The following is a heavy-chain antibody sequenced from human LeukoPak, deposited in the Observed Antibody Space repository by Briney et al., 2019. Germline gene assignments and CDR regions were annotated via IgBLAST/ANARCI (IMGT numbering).Heavy chain of an antibody. CDR1: GFTFSNAW. CDR3: TTDGVEMATIVDY. Sequence: GGSLRLSCAASGFTFSNAWMSWVRQAPGKGLEWVGRIKSKTDGGTTDYAAPVKGRFTITRDDSKNTLYLQMNSLKTEDTAVYYCTTDGVEMATIVDYWGQGTLVTVSS. J-gene: IGHJ4*02. D-gene: IGHD5-24*01. CDR2: IKSKTDGGTT. V-gene: IGHV3-15*01.